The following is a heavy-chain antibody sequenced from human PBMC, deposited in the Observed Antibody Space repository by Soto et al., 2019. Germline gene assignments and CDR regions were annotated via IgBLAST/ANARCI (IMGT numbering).Heavy chain of an antibody. D-gene: IGHD4-17*01. Sequence: EVQLVESGGGLVKPGGSLRLSCAASGFTFSSYSMNWVRQAPGKGLEWVSSISSSSSYIYYADSVKGRFTISRDNAKNSLYLQMNSLRAEDTAVYYCARNYHDGDYGGVTGLWGQGTLVTVSS. CDR2: ISSSSSYI. CDR3: ARNYHDGDYGGVTGL. CDR1: GFTFSSYS. V-gene: IGHV3-21*01. J-gene: IGHJ4*02.